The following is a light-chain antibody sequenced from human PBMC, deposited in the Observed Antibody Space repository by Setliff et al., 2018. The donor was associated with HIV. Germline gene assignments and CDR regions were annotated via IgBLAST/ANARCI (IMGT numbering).Light chain of an antibody. CDR2: DNS. CDR1: DIGSKS. J-gene: IGLJ1*01. Sequence: ELTQPPSVSVAPGKTATITCGGNDIGSKSVHWYQQKPGQAPVVVVSDNSGRPSGIPERFSGSDSANTATLTISRVEAGDEADYYCQVWDSASEHYVFGGGTKVTVL. V-gene: IGLV3-21*03. CDR3: QVWDSASEHYV.